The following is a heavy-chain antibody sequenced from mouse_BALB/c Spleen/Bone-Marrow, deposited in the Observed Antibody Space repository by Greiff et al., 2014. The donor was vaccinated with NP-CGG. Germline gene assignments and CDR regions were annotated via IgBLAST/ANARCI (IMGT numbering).Heavy chain of an antibody. CDR3: ARSDGYYEGFAY. D-gene: IGHD2-3*01. CDR2: IWGDGST. Sequence: QVQLQQSGPGLVAPSQSLSITCTVSGFSLTGYSVNWVRQPPGKGLEWLGMIWGDGSTDYNLALKSRLSISKDNSKSQVFLKMNSLQTDDTARYYCARSDGYYEGFAYWGQGTLVTVSA. V-gene: IGHV2-6-7*01. J-gene: IGHJ3*01. CDR1: GFSLTGYS.